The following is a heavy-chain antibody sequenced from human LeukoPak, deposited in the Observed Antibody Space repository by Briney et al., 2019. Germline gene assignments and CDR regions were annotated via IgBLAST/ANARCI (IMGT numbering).Heavy chain of an antibody. CDR3: AREASPWYPDY. CDR1: GGSISSGGYY. Sequence: PSETLSLTCTVSGGSISSGGYYWSWIRQPPGKGLEWIGYIYHSGSTYYNPSLKSRVTISVDRSKNQFSLKLSSVTAADTAVYYCAREASPWYPDYWGQGTLVTVSS. D-gene: IGHD6-13*01. J-gene: IGHJ4*02. V-gene: IGHV4-30-2*01. CDR2: IYHSGST.